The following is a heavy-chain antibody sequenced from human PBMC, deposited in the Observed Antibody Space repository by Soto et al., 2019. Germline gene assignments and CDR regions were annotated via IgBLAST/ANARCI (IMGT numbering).Heavy chain of an antibody. V-gene: IGHV4-61*01. J-gene: IGHJ4*02. CDR2: INHSGST. Sequence: PSETLSLTCTVSGGSVSSGSYYWSWIRQPPGKGLEWIGEINHSGSTNYNPSLKSRVTISVDTSKNQFSLKLSSVTAADTAVYYCARGFWYSSSWQGANFDYWGQGTLVTVSS. CDR3: ARGFWYSSSWQGANFDY. CDR1: GGSVSSGSYY. D-gene: IGHD6-13*01.